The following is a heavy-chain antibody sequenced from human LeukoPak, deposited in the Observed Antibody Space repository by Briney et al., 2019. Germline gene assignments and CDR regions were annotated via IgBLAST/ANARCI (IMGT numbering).Heavy chain of an antibody. CDR3: ARGIAARRPEFDP. V-gene: IGHV1-69*13. CDR2: IIPIFGTA. J-gene: IGHJ5*02. D-gene: IGHD6-6*01. CDR1: GYTFTGYY. Sequence: AASVKVSCKASGYTFTGYYMHWVRQAPGQGLEWMGGIIPIFGTANYAQKFQGRVTITADESTSTAYMELSSLRSEDTAVYYCARGIAARRPEFDPWGQGTLVTVSS.